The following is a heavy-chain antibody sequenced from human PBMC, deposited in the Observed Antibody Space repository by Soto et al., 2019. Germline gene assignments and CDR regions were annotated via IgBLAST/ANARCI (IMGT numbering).Heavy chain of an antibody. V-gene: IGHV2-5*02. CDR2: IYWDDDK. D-gene: IGHD3-22*01. J-gene: IGHJ4*02. Sequence: QITLKESGPTLVKPTQTLTLTCTFSGFSLSTSGVGVGWIRQPPGKALEWLALIYWDDDKRYSPSLKSRLTITKXXSXNXVVLTMTNMDPVDTATYYCAHSYYYDSSGYPYYFDYWGQGTLVTVSS. CDR3: AHSYYYDSSGYPYYFDY. CDR1: GFSLSTSGVG.